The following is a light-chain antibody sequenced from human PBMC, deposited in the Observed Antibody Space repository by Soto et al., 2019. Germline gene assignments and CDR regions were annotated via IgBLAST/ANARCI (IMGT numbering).Light chain of an antibody. V-gene: IGKV1-17*01. Sequence: DIQVTQSPSSLSASVGDRVTITCRASQAIRSDLGWYQQKPGKPPKRLIYGASTLQTGVPSRFSGSGSETEFTLTISSLQPEDFAVYYCLQHYTYPWTFGQGTKVEVK. CDR2: GAS. CDR3: LQHYTYPWT. CDR1: QAIRSD. J-gene: IGKJ1*01.